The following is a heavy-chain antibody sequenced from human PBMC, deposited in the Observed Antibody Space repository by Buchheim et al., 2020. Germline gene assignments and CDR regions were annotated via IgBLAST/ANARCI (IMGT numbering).Heavy chain of an antibody. V-gene: IGHV1-8*01. CDR3: AGGKGSTPRGGAYSYYFEF. CDR2: INPISANT. Sequence: QVQLVQSGAEVKKPGASVKVSCKVSGYSFTSYDINWVRQAAGQGLEWMGWINPISANTGYAQKLQGRVTMTKDTSISTAYMELTSLRSEDTAVYYCAGGKGSTPRGGAYSYYFEFWGQGTL. CDR1: GYSFTSYD. D-gene: IGHD1-26*01. J-gene: IGHJ4*02.